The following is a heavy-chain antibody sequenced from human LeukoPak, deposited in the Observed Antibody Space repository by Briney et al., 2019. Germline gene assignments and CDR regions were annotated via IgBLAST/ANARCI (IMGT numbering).Heavy chain of an antibody. CDR1: GYTFTSYG. D-gene: IGHD1-26*01. Sequence: ASVTVSSKASGYTFTSYGISWVRQAPGQGREWVGWISAYNSNTNYAQKLQGRVTMTTDTSTSTAYMELRSLRSDDTAVYYCATHGTRIVGATSYFDYWGQGTLVTVSS. J-gene: IGHJ4*02. V-gene: IGHV1-18*01. CDR3: ATHGTRIVGATSYFDY. CDR2: ISAYNSNT.